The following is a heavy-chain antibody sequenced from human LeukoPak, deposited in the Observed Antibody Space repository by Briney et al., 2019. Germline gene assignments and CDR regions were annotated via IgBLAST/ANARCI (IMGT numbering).Heavy chain of an antibody. V-gene: IGHV3-23*01. J-gene: IGHJ3*02. CDR2: ISGSGGST. Sequence: GGSLRLSCVASGFTFSDYYMSWIRQAPGKGLEWVSAISGSGGSTYYADSVKGRFTISRDNSKNTLYLQMNSLRAEDTAVYYCAKDHVTGPTCAFDIWGQGTMVTVSS. CDR3: AKDHVTGPTCAFDI. CDR1: GFTFSDYY. D-gene: IGHD2-21*02.